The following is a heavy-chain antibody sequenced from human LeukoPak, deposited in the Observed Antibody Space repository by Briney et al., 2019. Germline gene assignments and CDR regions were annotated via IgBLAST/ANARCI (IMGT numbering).Heavy chain of an antibody. Sequence: ASVKVSCKASGYTFTSYYMHWVRKAPGQGLEWMGIINPSGGSTSYAQKFQGRVTMTRDTSTSTVYMELSSLRSEDTAVYYCARDYYDFWSAPWFDPWGQGILVTVSS. V-gene: IGHV1-46*01. D-gene: IGHD3-3*01. CDR2: INPSGGST. CDR3: ARDYYDFWSAPWFDP. CDR1: GYTFTSYY. J-gene: IGHJ5*02.